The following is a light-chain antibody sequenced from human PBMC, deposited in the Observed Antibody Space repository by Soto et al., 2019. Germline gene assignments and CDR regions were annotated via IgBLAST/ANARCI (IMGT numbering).Light chain of an antibody. V-gene: IGKV1-9*01. J-gene: IGKJ2*03. CDR1: QDISTS. Sequence: DIQLPQSPSFLSASVGDRVTVSCRASQDISTSLAWFQQKAGKVPQLLVYPASTLQDGVPSRFSGSGSGTYFTLTFNNLQSEDFANYYCQHLRTYPFSFGQRTK. CDR3: QHLRTYPFS. CDR2: PAS.